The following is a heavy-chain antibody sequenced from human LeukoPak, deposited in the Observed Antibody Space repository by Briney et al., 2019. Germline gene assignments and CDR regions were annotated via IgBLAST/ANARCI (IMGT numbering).Heavy chain of an antibody. CDR3: ARNTETAIPLPYYFDY. CDR1: GYTVTSYA. J-gene: IGHJ4*02. V-gene: IGHV1-3*04. CDR2: INTGNGNT. Sequence: ASVKVSCTASGYTVTSYAIHWVRQAPGQRLECMGWINTGNGNTKYSQKFQGRVTITRDTSASTAYMDLSSLRSEDTAVYYCARNTETAIPLPYYFDYWGQGTLVTVSS. D-gene: IGHD2-21*02.